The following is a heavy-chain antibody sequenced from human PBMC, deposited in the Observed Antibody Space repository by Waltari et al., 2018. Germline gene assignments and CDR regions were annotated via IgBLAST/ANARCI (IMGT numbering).Heavy chain of an antibody. Sequence: QVQLVQSGAEVKKPGASVKVSCMASGYTFTSYYMHWVRQAPGQGLEWMGIINPSGGRTSYAQKFQGRGTRPRDTSTSTVYMELSSLRAEDTAVYYFARDYSSETYGMDVWGQGTTVTVSS. V-gene: IGHV1-46*01. CDR1: GYTFTSYY. CDR2: INPSGGRT. CDR3: ARDYSSETYGMDV. J-gene: IGHJ6*02. D-gene: IGHD6-25*01.